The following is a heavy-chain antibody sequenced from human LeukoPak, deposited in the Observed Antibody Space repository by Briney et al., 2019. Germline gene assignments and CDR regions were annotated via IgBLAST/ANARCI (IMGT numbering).Heavy chain of an antibody. Sequence: SVKVSCKASGGTFSSYAISWVRQAPGQGLEWMGGIIPIFATAIYAQKFQGRVTMTEDTSTDTAYMELSSLRSEDTAVYYCATLYYDSSGYYYRDAFDIWGQGTMVTVSS. V-gene: IGHV1-69*06. CDR1: GGTFSSYA. CDR2: IIPIFATA. CDR3: ATLYYDSSGYYYRDAFDI. D-gene: IGHD3-22*01. J-gene: IGHJ3*02.